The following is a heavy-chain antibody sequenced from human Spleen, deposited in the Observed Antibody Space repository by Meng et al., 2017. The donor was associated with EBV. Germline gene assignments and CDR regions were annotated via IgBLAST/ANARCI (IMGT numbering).Heavy chain of an antibody. CDR1: GGSLSIST. CDR2: INESGST. Sequence: QVQLPESGPGLLKPSWTWSLTCAVRGGSLSISTRSWIRQSPGKGLEWIGQINESGSTNYNPSLKSRVTISVDTSKNQFSLMLTSMTAADTAVYYCARGGVGGYGDRFWGQGTLVTVSS. D-gene: IGHD4-17*01. CDR3: ARGGVGGYGDRF. V-gene: IGHV4-34*01. J-gene: IGHJ4*02.